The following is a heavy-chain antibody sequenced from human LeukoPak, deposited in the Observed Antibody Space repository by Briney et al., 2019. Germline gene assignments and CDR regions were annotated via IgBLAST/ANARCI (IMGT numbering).Heavy chain of an antibody. V-gene: IGHV4-34*01. J-gene: IGHJ5*02. Sequence: SGTLSLTCAVYGGSFSGYYWSWIRQPPGKGLEWIGEINHSGSTNYNPSLKSRVTISVDTSKNQFSLKLSSVTAADTAVYYCARALPHRRLMDTTMEQHWFDPWGQGTLVTVSS. CDR2: INHSGST. D-gene: IGHD5-18*01. CDR3: ARALPHRRLMDTTMEQHWFDP. CDR1: GGSFSGYY.